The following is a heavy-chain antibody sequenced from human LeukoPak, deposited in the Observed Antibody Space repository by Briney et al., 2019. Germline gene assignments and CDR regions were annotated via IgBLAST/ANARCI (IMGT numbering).Heavy chain of an antibody. Sequence: GASVKVSCKASGYTFTGYYMHWVRQAPGQGLEWMGWINPNSGGTNYAQKFQGRVTMTRDTSISTAYMELSRLRSDDTAVYYCAGSGSYPSHYYYMDVWGKGTTVTVSS. CDR1: GYTFTGYY. CDR3: AGSGSYPSHYYYMDV. V-gene: IGHV1-2*02. CDR2: INPNSGGT. D-gene: IGHD1-26*01. J-gene: IGHJ6*03.